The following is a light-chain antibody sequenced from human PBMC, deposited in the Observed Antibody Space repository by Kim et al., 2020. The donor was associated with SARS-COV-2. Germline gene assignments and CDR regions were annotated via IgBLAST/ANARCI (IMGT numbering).Light chain of an antibody. Sequence: DIVMTQSPDSLAVSLGERATLKCKSSQTVLDNSNNKNDLAWYQQKPGQAPKLLIYWASIRESGVSDRFSGSGSETDFTLTISSLQAEDVAVYYCQKDYIMATSSDQGTRLE. V-gene: IGKV4-1*01. CDR1: QTVLDNSNNKND. CDR3: QKDYIMATS. J-gene: IGKJ2*03. CDR2: WAS.